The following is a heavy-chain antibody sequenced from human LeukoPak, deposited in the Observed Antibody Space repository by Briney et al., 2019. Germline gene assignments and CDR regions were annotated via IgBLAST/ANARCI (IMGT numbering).Heavy chain of an antibody. J-gene: IGHJ4*02. CDR2: ISYDGSNK. D-gene: IGHD3-22*01. CDR1: GFTFSSYG. Sequence: PGGSLRLSCAASGFTFSSYGMHWVRQAPGKGLEWVAVISYDGSNKYYADSVKGRFTISRDNSKNTLYLQMNSLRAEDTAVYYCAKDPYYYDSSGYPEYWGQGTLGTVSS. CDR3: AKDPYYYDSSGYPEY. V-gene: IGHV3-30*18.